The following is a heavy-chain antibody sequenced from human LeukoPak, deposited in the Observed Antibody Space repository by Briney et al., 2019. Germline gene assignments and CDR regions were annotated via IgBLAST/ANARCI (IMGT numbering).Heavy chain of an antibody. D-gene: IGHD1-26*01. Sequence: ASVKVSCKASGYTFTDYYMHWVRQAPGQGLEWRGWINPNTGGTHYAQKIQDRVSMTRDTSITTVYMELSSLRSDDTAVYYCARVKAWELSFDYWGQGTLVTVSS. CDR2: INPNTGGT. J-gene: IGHJ4*02. V-gene: IGHV1-2*02. CDR1: GYTFTDYY. CDR3: ARVKAWELSFDY.